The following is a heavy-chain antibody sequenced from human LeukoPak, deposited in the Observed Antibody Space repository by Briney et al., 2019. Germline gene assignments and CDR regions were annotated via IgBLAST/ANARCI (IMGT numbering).Heavy chain of an antibody. CDR3: ARDGAAAGPIYYYYYYGMDV. J-gene: IGHJ6*02. V-gene: IGHV3-74*01. CDR1: GFIFTDYW. D-gene: IGHD6-13*01. CDR2: IRGDGRAT. Sequence: GGSLRLSCAASGFIFTDYWMHWVRQAPGKELVWVARIRGDGRATTYADSVKGRFTISRDNAKNTLYLQMNSLRAEDTAVYYCARDGAAAGPIYYYYYYGMDVWGQGTTVTVSS.